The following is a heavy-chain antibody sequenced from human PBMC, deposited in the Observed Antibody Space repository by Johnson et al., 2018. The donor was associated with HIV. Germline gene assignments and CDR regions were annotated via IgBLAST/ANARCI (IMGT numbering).Heavy chain of an antibody. CDR2: MWYDGSNK. J-gene: IGHJ3*02. CDR3: ARDWEGYAFDI. D-gene: IGHD1-26*01. CDR1: GFTFSSYG. Sequence: VQLVESGGGVVQPGRSLRLSCAASGFTFSSYGMHWVRQAPGKGLEWVAVMWYDGSNKYYADSVKGRFTISRDNSKNTLYLQMNSLRADDTAVYYCARDWEGYAFDIWGQGTMVTVSS. V-gene: IGHV3-33*01.